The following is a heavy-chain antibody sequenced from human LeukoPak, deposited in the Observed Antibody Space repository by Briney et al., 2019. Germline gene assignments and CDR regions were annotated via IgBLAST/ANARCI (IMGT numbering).Heavy chain of an antibody. V-gene: IGHV3-43*01. CDR2: IGYDGDTT. J-gene: IGHJ5*02. D-gene: IGHD3-22*01. Sequence: HPGRSLRLSCALSGVSFAEYTMNWARPAPGQGLEWVCFIGYDGDTTYYAARVTGRFTLYRGTSQNSLSPQMSSLRTHQTRFYFTAKDAHYCSATTFYSSWFDPWGQGTLVTVSS. CDR1: GVSFAEYT. CDR3: AKDAHYCSATTFYSSWFDP.